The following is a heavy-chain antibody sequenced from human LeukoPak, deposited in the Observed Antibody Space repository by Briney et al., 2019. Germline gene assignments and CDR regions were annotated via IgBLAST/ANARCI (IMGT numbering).Heavy chain of an antibody. CDR3: ARDLADSSGWDNIDY. CDR2: IYYSGST. V-gene: IGHV4-59*01. CDR1: GGSISSYY. D-gene: IGHD6-19*01. J-gene: IGHJ4*02. Sequence: SETLSLTCTVSGGSISSYYWSWIRLPPGKGLEWIGYIYYSGSTNYNPSLKSRVTISVDTSKNQFSLKLSSVTAADTAAYYCARDLADSSGWDNIDYWGQGTLVTVSS.